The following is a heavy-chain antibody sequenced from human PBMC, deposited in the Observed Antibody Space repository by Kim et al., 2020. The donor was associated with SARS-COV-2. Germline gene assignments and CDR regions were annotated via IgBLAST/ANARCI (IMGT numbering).Heavy chain of an antibody. V-gene: IGHV3-48*02. CDR2: ISRSSSTI. Sequence: GGSLRLSCAASGFTFSSYSMNWVRQAPGKGLEWVAYISRSSSTIYYADTVKGRFTISRDNAKNSLYLQMNSLRDEDPAVYYCARDQQWLVPDAFDTWGQGKIVTLSS. D-gene: IGHD6-19*01. J-gene: IGHJ3*02. CDR3: ARDQQWLVPDAFDT. CDR1: GFTFSSYS.